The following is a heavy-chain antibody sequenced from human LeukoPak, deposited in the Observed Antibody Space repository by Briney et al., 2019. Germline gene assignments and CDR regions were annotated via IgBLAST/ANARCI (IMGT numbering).Heavy chain of an antibody. J-gene: IGHJ4*01. CDR2: ITGTGSQLDDV. Sequence: PGGSLRLACAASGFKFSVYSMNWVRPAPGSGLQWVSRITGTGSQLDDVDYADSVRGRFTISRDNGKDSLFLEMRGLRVEDTGIYFCARETGFADAFDFWGRGTLVTVSS. V-gene: IGHV3-21*03. CDR1: GFKFSVYS. CDR3: ARETGFADAFDF.